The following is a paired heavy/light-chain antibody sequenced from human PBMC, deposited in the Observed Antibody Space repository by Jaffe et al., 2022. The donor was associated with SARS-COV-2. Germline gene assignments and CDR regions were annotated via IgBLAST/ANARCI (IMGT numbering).Heavy chain of an antibody. J-gene: IGHJ5*02. CDR3: ARDFTGEPFPDL. D-gene: IGHD3-16*01. CDR2: IYASGTT. V-gene: IGHV4-61*02. Sequence: QVQLQESGPGLVKPSQTLSLTCTVSGGSINSGSHSWSWIRQPAGKGLEWIGRIYASGTTNYNPSLKSRVTISVDTSKDQFSLKLSSVTAADTAVYYCARDFTGEPFPDLWGQGTLVTVSS. CDR1: GGSINSGSHS.
Light chain of an antibody. J-gene: IGKJ1*01. Sequence: DIVMTQSPDSLAVSLGERATINCKSSQSVLFSSNKKNYLAWYQQKPGQPPKLLIYWASTRESGVPDRFSGSGSGTDFTLTISSLQAEDVAVYYCQQYYSTPQTFGQGTKVEI. CDR3: QQYYSTPQT. V-gene: IGKV4-1*01. CDR1: QSVLFSSNKKNY. CDR2: WAS.